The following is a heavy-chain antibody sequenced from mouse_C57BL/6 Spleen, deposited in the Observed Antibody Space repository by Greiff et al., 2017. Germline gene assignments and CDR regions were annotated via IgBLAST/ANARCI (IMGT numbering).Heavy chain of an antibody. CDR1: GYTFTDYN. CDR3: AREDYGSSYSAWFAY. Sequence: VHVKQSGPELVKPGASVKIPCKASGYTFTDYNMDWVKQSHGKSLEWIGDINPNNGGTIYNQKFKGKATLTVDKSSSTAYMELRSLTSEDTAVYYCAREDYGSSYSAWFAYWGQGTLVTVSA. CDR2: INPNNGGT. V-gene: IGHV1-18*01. J-gene: IGHJ3*01. D-gene: IGHD1-1*01.